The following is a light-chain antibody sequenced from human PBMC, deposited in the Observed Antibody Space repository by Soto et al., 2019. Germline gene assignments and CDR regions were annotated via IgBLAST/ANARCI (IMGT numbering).Light chain of an antibody. CDR3: SSYISSSTFVV. J-gene: IGLJ2*01. CDR2: EVS. V-gene: IGLV2-14*01. Sequence: QSVLTQPASVSGSPGQSITISWTGTSRDVGGYNYVSWHQQHPGKAPKVIITEVSNRPSGVSNRFSGSKSGNTASLTISGLQAEDEADYYCSSYISSSTFVVFGGGTKLTAL. CDR1: SRDVGGYNY.